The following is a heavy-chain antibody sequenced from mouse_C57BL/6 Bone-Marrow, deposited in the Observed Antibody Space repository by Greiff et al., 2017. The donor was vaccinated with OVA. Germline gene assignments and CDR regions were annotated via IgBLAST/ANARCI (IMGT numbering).Heavy chain of an antibody. V-gene: IGHV1-82*01. Sequence: QVTLKESGPELVKPGASVKISCKASGYAFSSSWMNWVKQRPGKGLEWIGRIYPGDGDTNYNGKFKGKATLTADKSSSTAYMQLSSLTSEDSAVYFCARSYMRAWFAYWGKGTLVTVSA. CDR2: IYPGDGDT. J-gene: IGHJ3*01. CDR1: GYAFSSSW. CDR3: ARSYMRAWFAY. D-gene: IGHD1-3*01.